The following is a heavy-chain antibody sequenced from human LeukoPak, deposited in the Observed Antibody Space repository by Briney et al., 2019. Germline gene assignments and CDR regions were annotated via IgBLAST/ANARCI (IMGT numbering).Heavy chain of an antibody. V-gene: IGHV5-51*01. J-gene: IGHJ4*02. Sequence: GESLKISCKGSGYSFTSYWIGWVRQMPGKGLKWMVIIYPGDSDARYSPSFQGQVTISADKSISTAYLQWSSLKASDTAMYYCARRRDLYSGSYYPFDYWGQGTLVTVSS. D-gene: IGHD1-26*01. CDR2: IYPGDSDA. CDR1: GYSFTSYW. CDR3: ARRRDLYSGSYYPFDY.